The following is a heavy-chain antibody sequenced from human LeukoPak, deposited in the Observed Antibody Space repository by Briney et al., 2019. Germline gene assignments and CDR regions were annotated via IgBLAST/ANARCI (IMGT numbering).Heavy chain of an antibody. D-gene: IGHD1-26*01. J-gene: IGHJ1*01. CDR1: GFTFSSYG. Sequence: PGGSLRLSCAASGFTFSSYGMHWVRQAPGKGLEWMAFIRYDGSNKYYADSVKGRFTISRDNSKNTLYLQMNSLRAEDTAVYYCAKGVGARMGGYFQHWGQGTLVTVSS. CDR3: AKGVGARMGGYFQH. V-gene: IGHV3-30*02. CDR2: IRYDGSNK.